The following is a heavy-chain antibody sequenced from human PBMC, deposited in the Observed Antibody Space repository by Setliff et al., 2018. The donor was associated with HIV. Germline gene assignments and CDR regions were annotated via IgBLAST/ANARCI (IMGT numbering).Heavy chain of an antibody. J-gene: IGHJ4*02. CDR2: IYWNNNK. CDR1: GLSLSTSGVG. D-gene: IGHD1-1*01. CDR3: AYSGRQLRGPYFDF. V-gene: IGHV2-5*01. Sequence: PTLVNPTQTLTLPCTFSGLSLSTSGVGVGWIRQSPGKALEWLAFIYWNNNKHYSTSLKSRLTVTKDTSKNRVVFTMTNMDPVDTATYYCAYSGRQLRGPYFDFWGQGTPVTVSS.